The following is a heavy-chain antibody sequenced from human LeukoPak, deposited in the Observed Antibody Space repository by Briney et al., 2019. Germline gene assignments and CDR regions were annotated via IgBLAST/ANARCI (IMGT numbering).Heavy chain of an antibody. J-gene: IGHJ6*03. CDR3: ARDAHYYGSGSYVGYYYYMDV. D-gene: IGHD3-10*01. V-gene: IGHV3-48*01. CDR1: GFIFSSYS. CDR2: ISSSSSTI. Sequence: GGSLRLSCAASGFIFSSYSMNWVRQAPGKGLEWVSYISSSSSTIYCADSVKGRFTISRDNAKNSLNLQMNSLRAEDTAVYYCARDAHYYGSGSYVGYYYYMDVWGKGTTVTISS.